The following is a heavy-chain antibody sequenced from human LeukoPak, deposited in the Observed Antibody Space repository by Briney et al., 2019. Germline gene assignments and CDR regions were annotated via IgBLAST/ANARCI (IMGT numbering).Heavy chain of an antibody. CDR3: AIMSNYYDSSAYYPFHY. Sequence: GGSPRLSCAASGFTVSSNYMSWVRQAPGKGLEWVSVIYSGGSTYYADSVKGRFTISRDNSKNTLYLQMNSLRAEDTAVYYCAIMSNYYDSSAYYPFHYWGQGTLVTVSS. D-gene: IGHD3-22*01. V-gene: IGHV3-53*01. CDR1: GFTVSSNY. J-gene: IGHJ4*02. CDR2: IYSGGST.